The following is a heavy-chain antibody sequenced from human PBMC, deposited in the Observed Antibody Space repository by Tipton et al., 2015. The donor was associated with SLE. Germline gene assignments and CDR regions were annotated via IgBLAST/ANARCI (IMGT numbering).Heavy chain of an antibody. CDR2: IKQDGSEK. D-gene: IGHD1-26*01. V-gene: IGHV3-7*01. Sequence: SLRLSCAASGFTFSSYWMSWVRQAPGKGLEWVANIKQDGSEKYYVDSVKGRFTISRDNAKNSLYLQMNSLRAEDTAVYYCARGSGSYYDYYYYGMDVWGQGTTVTVSS. J-gene: IGHJ6*02. CDR1: GFTFSSYW. CDR3: ARGSGSYYDYYYYGMDV.